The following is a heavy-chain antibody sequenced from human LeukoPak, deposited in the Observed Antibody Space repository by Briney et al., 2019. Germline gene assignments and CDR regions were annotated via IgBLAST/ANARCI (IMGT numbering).Heavy chain of an antibody. CDR3: ARGPTYYYDSSESAAFDI. D-gene: IGHD3-22*01. CDR1: GYTFTGYY. Sequence: SVKVSCKASGYTFTGYYMHWVRQAPGQGLEWMGWINPNSGGTNYAQKFQGRVTMTRDTSISTAYMELSRLRSDDTAVYYCARGPTYYYDSSESAAFDIWAKGQWSPSLQ. J-gene: IGHJ3*02. CDR2: INPNSGGT. V-gene: IGHV1-2*02.